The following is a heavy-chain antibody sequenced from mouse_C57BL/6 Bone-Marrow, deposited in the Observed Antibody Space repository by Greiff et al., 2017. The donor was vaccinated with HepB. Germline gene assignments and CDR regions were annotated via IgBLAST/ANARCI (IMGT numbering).Heavy chain of an antibody. CDR1: GYTFTSYW. CDR2: IDPSDSYT. J-gene: IGHJ4*01. CDR3: AKGHGNKTMDY. D-gene: IGHD1-1*01. Sequence: QVQLQQPGAELVRPGTSVKLSCKASGYTFTSYWMHWVKQRPGQGLEWIGVIDPSDSYTNYNQKFKGKATFTVDTSSSTAYMQLSSLTSEDSAVYYCAKGHGNKTMDYWGQGTSVTVSS. V-gene: IGHV1-59*01.